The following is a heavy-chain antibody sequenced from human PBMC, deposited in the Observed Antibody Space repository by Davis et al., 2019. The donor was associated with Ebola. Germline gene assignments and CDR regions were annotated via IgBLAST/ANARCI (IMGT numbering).Heavy chain of an antibody. CDR2: IKEDGSTT. CDR1: GFAFSSDW. J-gene: IGHJ4*02. D-gene: IGHD4-23*01. V-gene: IGHV3-74*01. Sequence: GESLKISCVASGFAFSSDWMHWVRQAPGMGLVWVSRIKEDGSTTNYADSVKGRFTISRDNAKNTLYLQMNSLRAEDTAVYYCARDFYYGGSWGQGTLVTVSP. CDR3: ARDFYYGGS.